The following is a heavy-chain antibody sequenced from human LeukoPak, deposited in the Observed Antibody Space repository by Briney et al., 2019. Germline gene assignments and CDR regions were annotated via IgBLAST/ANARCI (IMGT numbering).Heavy chain of an antibody. CDR3: ARGFYKLFER. V-gene: IGHV4-59*02. CDR2: VDYNGST. CDR1: GASVSSSH. J-gene: IGHJ5*02. Sequence: PSETLSLTCTVSGASVSSSHWNCLRQSPGKGLEWIANVDYNGSTKYNPSLRGRGTMSLDTSKNKYYLKLESVTAADTAQNYCARGFYKLFERWGQGPLVTVSS. D-gene: IGHD2/OR15-2a*01.